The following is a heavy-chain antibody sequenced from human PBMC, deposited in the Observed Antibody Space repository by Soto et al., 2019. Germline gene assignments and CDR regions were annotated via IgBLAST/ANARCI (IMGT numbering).Heavy chain of an antibody. D-gene: IGHD2-15*01. J-gene: IGHJ4*02. V-gene: IGHV1-69*06. Sequence: QVQLVQSGTEVKKPGSSVKVSCKASGVSLSTKPISWVRQAPGQGLEWMGGTGSGTGPGNHAQKFQGRLTVTADKSTSTVYMELTILSSEDTAVYYCARRHSGGFFRFFDSWGQGTLVIFSS. CDR1: GVSLSTKP. CDR2: TGSGTGPG. CDR3: ARRHSGGFFRFFDS.